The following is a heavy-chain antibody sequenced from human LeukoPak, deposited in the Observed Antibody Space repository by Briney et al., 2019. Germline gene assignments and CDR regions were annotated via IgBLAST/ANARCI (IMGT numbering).Heavy chain of an antibody. CDR1: GASISSSF. J-gene: IGHJ4*02. CDR3: ARLVVSSWYHEVLLGRDY. Sequence: SETLSLTCTVSGASISSSFWTWIRQSPGKGLEWLAYIYYTGSTNLNPSLKSRLTISVDTSKNQFSLRLSSVTAADTAVYYCARLVVSSWYHEVLLGRDYWGQGTLVTVSS. CDR2: IYYTGST. V-gene: IGHV4-59*08. D-gene: IGHD6-13*01.